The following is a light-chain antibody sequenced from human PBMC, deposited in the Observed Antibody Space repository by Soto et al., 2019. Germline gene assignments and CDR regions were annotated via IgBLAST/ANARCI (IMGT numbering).Light chain of an antibody. CDR1: QSVSNNY. CDR2: VAS. Sequence: EIVLTQSPGTLSLSPGERATLSCRASQSVSNNYLAWYQQNPGQAPRPLIYVASTRATGIPDRFSGSGSATDFTLTISSLEAEDVAVYFCQQAGSAPPTFGGGTKVEIK. CDR3: QQAGSAPPT. J-gene: IGKJ4*01. V-gene: IGKV3-20*01.